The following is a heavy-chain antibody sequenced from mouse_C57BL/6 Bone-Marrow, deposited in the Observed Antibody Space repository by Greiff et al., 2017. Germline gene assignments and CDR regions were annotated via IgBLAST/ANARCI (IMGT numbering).Heavy chain of an antibody. V-gene: IGHV1-55*01. CDR2: IYPGSGST. D-gene: IGHD1-1*01. Sequence: QVQLQQPGAELVKPGASVKMSCKASGYTFTSYWITWVKQRPGQGLEWIGDIYPGSGSTNYNEKFKSKATLTVDTSSSTAYMQLSSLTSEDSAVYYCASWRLNYYGSKGDYWGQGTSVTVSS. CDR3: ASWRLNYYGSKGDY. J-gene: IGHJ4*01. CDR1: GYTFTSYW.